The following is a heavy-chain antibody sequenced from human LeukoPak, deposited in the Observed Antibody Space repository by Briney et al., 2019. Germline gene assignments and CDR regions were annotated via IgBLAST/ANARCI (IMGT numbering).Heavy chain of an antibody. Sequence: SVKVSCKASGGAFSSYAISWVRQAPGQGLEWMGGIIPIFGTANYAQKFQGRVTITADESTSTAYMELSSLRSEDTAVYYCARDRSYSSSWYYWGQGTLVTVSS. V-gene: IGHV1-69*01. CDR2: IIPIFGTA. CDR3: ARDRSYSSSWYY. D-gene: IGHD6-13*01. CDR1: GGAFSSYA. J-gene: IGHJ4*02.